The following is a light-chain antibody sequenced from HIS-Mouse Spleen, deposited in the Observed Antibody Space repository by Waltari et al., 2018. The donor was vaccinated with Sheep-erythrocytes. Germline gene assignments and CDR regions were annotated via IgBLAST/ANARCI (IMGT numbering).Light chain of an antibody. Sequence: QSALTQPAAVSGSPGQPITISCPGTSSDVGSYNLASWYQQHPGKAPKLMIYEGSKRPSGVSNRFSGSKSGNTASLTISGLQAEDEADYYCCSYAGSSTWVFGGGTKLTVL. CDR2: EGS. CDR1: SSDVGSYNL. CDR3: CSYAGSSTWV. J-gene: IGLJ3*02. V-gene: IGLV2-23*01.